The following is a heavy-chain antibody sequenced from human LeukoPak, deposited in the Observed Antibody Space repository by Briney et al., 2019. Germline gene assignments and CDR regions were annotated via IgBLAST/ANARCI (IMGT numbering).Heavy chain of an antibody. V-gene: IGHV1-2*02. CDR1: GYTFTGYY. Sequence: GASVKVSCKASGYTFTGYYMHWVRQAPGQGLEWMGWINPNSGGTNYAQKFQGRVTMTRDPSISTAYMELSRLRSDDTAVYYCARDKRQWLTYANWFDPWGQGTLVTVSS. CDR2: INPNSGGT. CDR3: ARDKRQWLTYANWFDP. J-gene: IGHJ5*02. D-gene: IGHD6-19*01.